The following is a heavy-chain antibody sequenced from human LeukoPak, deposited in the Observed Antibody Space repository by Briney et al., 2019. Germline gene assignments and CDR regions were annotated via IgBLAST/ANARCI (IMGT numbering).Heavy chain of an antibody. CDR3: ARHSGVEYDYGDYPGY. V-gene: IGHV5-51*01. D-gene: IGHD4-17*01. J-gene: IGHJ4*02. Sequence: GESLKISCKGSGYSFTSYWIGWVRQMPGKGLEWMGIIYPGDSDTRYSPSFQGQVTISADKSISTAYLQWSSLKASDTAMYYCARHSGVEYDYGDYPGYWGQGTLVTVSS. CDR1: GYSFTSYW. CDR2: IYPGDSDT.